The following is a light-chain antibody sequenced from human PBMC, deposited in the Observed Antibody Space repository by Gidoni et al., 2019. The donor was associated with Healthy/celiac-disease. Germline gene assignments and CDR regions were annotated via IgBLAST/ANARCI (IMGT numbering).Light chain of an antibody. CDR2: GAS. J-gene: IGKJ3*01. CDR3: QHRTN. Sequence: IVLTQSPATLSLSPGERATLSCRASQSVRTNLAWYQQKPGQAPRLLIYGASNRATGIPARLRGSGSETDFTLTSSSLEPEDFAVYFCQHRTNFGPGAKVDVK. CDR1: QSVRTN. V-gene: IGKV3-11*01.